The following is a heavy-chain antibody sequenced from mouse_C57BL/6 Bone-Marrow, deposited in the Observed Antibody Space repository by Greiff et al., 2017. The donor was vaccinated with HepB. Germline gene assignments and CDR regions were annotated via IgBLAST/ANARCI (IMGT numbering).Heavy chain of an antibody. Sequence: EVKVEESGGGLVQPGGSMKLSCVASGFTFSNYWMNWVRQSPEKGLEWVAQIRLKSDNYATHYAESVKGRFTISRDDSKSSVYLQMNNLRAEDTGIYYCTGASHWYFDVWGTGTTVTVSS. CDR3: TGASHWYFDV. V-gene: IGHV6-3*01. CDR1: GFTFSNYW. CDR2: IRLKSDNYAT. J-gene: IGHJ1*03.